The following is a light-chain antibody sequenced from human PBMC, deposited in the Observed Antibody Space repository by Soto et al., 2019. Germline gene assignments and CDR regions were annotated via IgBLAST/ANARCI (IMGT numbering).Light chain of an antibody. J-gene: IGKJ2*01. Sequence: EIVMTQSPATLSVSPGERATLSCRASQSVSSNLAWYQQKPGQAPRLLIYGASTRATGIPARFSGSGSGTEFTLTISSLQSEDFALYYCQQYNNWPPYTFGQGTKLGIK. CDR2: GAS. V-gene: IGKV3-15*01. CDR1: QSVSSN. CDR3: QQYNNWPPYT.